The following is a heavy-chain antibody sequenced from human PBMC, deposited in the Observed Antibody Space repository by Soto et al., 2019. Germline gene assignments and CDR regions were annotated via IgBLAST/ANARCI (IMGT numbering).Heavy chain of an antibody. J-gene: IGHJ4*02. CDR3: AKPLGYCTNGVCPFDY. CDR2: ISGSGGST. CDR1: GFTFSSYA. D-gene: IGHD2-8*01. V-gene: IGHV3-23*01. Sequence: PGGSLRLSCAASGFTFSSYAMSWVRQAPGKGLEWVSAISGSGGSTYYADSVKGRFTISRDNSKNTLYLQMNSLRAEDTAVYYCAKPLGYCTNGVCPFDYWGQGTLVTVSS.